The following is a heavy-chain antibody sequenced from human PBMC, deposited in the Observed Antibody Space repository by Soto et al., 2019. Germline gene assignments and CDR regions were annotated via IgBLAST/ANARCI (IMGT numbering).Heavy chain of an antibody. V-gene: IGHV4-59*08. CDR2: IYYSGST. J-gene: IGHJ6*02. CDR3: ARLGGTTYYYYGMDV. CDR1: GGSISSYY. D-gene: IGHD3-10*01. Sequence: SETLSLTCTVSGGSISSYYWSWIRQPPGKGLEWIGYIYYSGSTNYNPSLKSRVTISVDMSKNQFSLKLSSVTAADTAVYYCARLGGTTYYYYGMDVWGQGTTVTVSS.